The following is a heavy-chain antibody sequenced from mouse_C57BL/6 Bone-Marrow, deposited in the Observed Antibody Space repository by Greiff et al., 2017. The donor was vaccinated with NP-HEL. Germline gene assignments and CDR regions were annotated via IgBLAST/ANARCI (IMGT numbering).Heavy chain of an antibody. Sequence: VQLQQSGPELVKPGASVKISCKASGYAFSSSWMNWVKQRPGKGLEWIGRIYPGDGDTNYNGKFKGKATLTAVKSSSTAYMQLSSLTSEDSAVYFCARSGGRDYWGQGTTLTVSS. D-gene: IGHD3-1*01. V-gene: IGHV1-82*01. CDR2: IYPGDGDT. CDR1: GYAFSSSW. CDR3: ARSGGRDY. J-gene: IGHJ2*01.